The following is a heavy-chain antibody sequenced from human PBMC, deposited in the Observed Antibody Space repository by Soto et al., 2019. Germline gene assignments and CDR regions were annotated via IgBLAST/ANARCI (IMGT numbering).Heavy chain of an antibody. J-gene: IGHJ3*02. V-gene: IGHV3-48*02. CDR2: ISSSSSTI. D-gene: IGHD1-26*01. CDR1: GFTFSSYS. CDR3: ARDRGYSGSSGAFDI. Sequence: GGSLRLSCAASGFTFSSYSMNWVRQAPGKGLEWVSYISSSSSTIYYADSVKGRFTISRDNAKNSLYLQMNSLRDEDTAVYYCARDRGYSGSSGAFDIWGQGTMVTVSS.